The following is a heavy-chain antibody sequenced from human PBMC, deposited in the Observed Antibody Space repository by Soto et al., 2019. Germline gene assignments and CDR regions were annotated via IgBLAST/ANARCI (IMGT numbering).Heavy chain of an antibody. D-gene: IGHD2-21*01. CDR1: GGSISSGGYY. V-gene: IGHV4-31*03. CDR2: IYYSGST. Sequence: PSETLSLTCTVSGGSISSGGYYWSWIRQHPGKGLEWIGYIYYSGSTYYNPSLKSRVTISVDTSKNQFSLKLSSVTAADTAVYYCARGPPVGEYDMDVLGQGTTVTVSS. CDR3: ARGPPVGEYDMDV. J-gene: IGHJ6*02.